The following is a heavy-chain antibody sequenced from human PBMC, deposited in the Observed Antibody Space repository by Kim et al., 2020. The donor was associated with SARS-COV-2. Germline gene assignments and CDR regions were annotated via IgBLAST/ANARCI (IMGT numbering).Heavy chain of an antibody. V-gene: IGHV3-33*06. CDR2: IWYDGSNK. J-gene: IGHJ6*02. Sequence: GGSLRLSCEASGFTFSSYGIHWVRQAPGKGLEWVAVIWYDGSNKYYADSVKGRFTISRDNSKNTLYLQMNSLRAEDTAVYYCAKQKQAAGSHYYYALDVWGQGTTVTVSS. D-gene: IGHD6-13*01. CDR3: AKQKQAAGSHYYYALDV. CDR1: GFTFSSYG.